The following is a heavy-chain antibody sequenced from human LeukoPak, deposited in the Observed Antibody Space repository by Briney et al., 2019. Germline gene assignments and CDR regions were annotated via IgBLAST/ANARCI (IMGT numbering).Heavy chain of an antibody. Sequence: PSETLSLTCAVSGGSISSGGYSWSWIRQPPGKGLEWIGFIYYSGSTNYNPSLKSRVTISVDTSKNQFSLKLSSVTAADTAVYYCARDVGYSNGWSMDVWGKGTTVTVSS. CDR2: IYYSGST. CDR1: GGSISSGGYS. D-gene: IGHD6-19*01. J-gene: IGHJ6*04. V-gene: IGHV4-61*08. CDR3: ARDVGYSNGWSMDV.